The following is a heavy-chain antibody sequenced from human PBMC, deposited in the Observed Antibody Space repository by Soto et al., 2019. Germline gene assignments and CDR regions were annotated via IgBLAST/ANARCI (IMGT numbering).Heavy chain of an antibody. CDR3: AKGDEIAAAENWFDP. CDR1: GFTFSSYA. J-gene: IGHJ5*02. Sequence: GGSLRLSCAASGFTFSSYAMSWVCQAPGKGLEWVSAISGSGGSTYYADSVKGRFTISRDNSKNTLYLQMNSLRAEDTAVYYCAKGDEIAAAENWFDPWGQGTLVTVSS. D-gene: IGHD6-13*01. CDR2: ISGSGGST. V-gene: IGHV3-23*01.